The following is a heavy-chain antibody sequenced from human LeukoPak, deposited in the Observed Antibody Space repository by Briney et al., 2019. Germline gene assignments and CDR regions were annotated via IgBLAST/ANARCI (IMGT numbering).Heavy chain of an antibody. CDR3: ARTSPIAAYDY. V-gene: IGHV1-46*01. CDR2: INPSVGST. J-gene: IGHJ4*02. Sequence: ASVKVSCKASGYTFTSCYMHWVRQAPGQGLEWMGIINPSVGSTSYAQKFQGRVTMSRDTSTSTVYMELSSLRSEDTAVYYCARTSPIAAYDYWGQGTLVTVSS. D-gene: IGHD2-15*01. CDR1: GYTFTSCY.